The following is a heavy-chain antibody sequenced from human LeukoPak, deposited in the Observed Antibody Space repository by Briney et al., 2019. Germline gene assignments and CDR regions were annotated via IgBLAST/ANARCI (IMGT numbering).Heavy chain of an antibody. CDR1: GFTFDDYA. CDR2: ISWNSGSI. V-gene: IGHV3-9*01. CDR3: ARDEHHLVQGYYFDY. J-gene: IGHJ4*02. D-gene: IGHD6-13*01. Sequence: GGSLRLSCAASGFTFDDYAMHWVRQAPGKGLEWVSGISWNSGSIGYADSVKGRFTISRDNAKNSLYLQMNSLRAEDTALYYCARDEHHLVQGYYFDYWGQGTLVTVSS.